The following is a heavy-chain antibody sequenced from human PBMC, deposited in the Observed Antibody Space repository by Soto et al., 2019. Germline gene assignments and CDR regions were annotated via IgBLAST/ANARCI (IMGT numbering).Heavy chain of an antibody. V-gene: IGHV3-30*18. CDR1: GFTLSSYG. J-gene: IGHJ4*02. CDR3: AKDAPTDY. CDR2: ISYDGSNK. Sequence: GGSLRLSCAASGFTLSSYGMHWVRQAPGKGLEWVAVISYDGSNKYYADSVKGRFTISRDNSKNTLYLQMNSLRAEDTAVYYCAKDAPTDYWGQGTLVTVSS.